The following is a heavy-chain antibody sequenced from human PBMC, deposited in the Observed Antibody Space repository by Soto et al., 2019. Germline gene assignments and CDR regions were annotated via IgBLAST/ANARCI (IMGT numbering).Heavy chain of an antibody. CDR2: IYWHDDK. D-gene: IGHD3-16*01. J-gene: IGHJ4*02. CDR3: AHRGGATVGLYYFDY. CDR1: WFSLSTPGVG. V-gene: IGHV2-5*01. Sequence: SCPTLVNPTQTLRLTCTFSWFSLSTPGVGVNWIRQPPGKALEWLALIYWHDDKRYSPSLKSRLTITKDTSKNQVVLTMANMDPVDTATYYCAHRGGATVGLYYFDYWGQGALVTVSS.